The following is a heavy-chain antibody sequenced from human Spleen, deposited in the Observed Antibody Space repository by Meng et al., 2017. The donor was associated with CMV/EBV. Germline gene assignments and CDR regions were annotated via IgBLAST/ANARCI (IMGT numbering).Heavy chain of an antibody. CDR1: Y. CDR2: ISSSGSTI. Sequence: YMSWIRQAPGKGLEWVSYISSSGSTISYADSVKGRFTISRDNAKNSLYLQMNSLRAEDTAVYYCARDSGSYYDFWSGYNAEKYYFDYWGQGTLVTVSS. J-gene: IGHJ4*02. CDR3: ARDSGSYYDFWSGYNAEKYYFDY. V-gene: IGHV3-11*01. D-gene: IGHD3-3*01.